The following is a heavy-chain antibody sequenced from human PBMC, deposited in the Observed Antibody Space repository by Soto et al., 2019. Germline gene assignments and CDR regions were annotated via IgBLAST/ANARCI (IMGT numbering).Heavy chain of an antibody. CDR1: SGSITRGYY. D-gene: IGHD3-22*01. J-gene: IGHJ4*02. CDR2: IYYTGNT. Sequence: SETLSLTCTVSSGSITRGYYWSWIRQHPGKGLEWIGFIYYTGNTFYNPSLKSRLTISVDTSKKQFSLELTSVTAADTAVYYCARVFDSSGFYYIFDYWGQGTLVTVSS. CDR3: ARVFDSSGFYYIFDY. V-gene: IGHV4-31*03.